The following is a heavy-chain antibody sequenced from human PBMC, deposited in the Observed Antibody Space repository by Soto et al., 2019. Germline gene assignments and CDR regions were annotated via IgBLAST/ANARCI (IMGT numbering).Heavy chain of an antibody. J-gene: IGHJ5*02. V-gene: IGHV1-24*01. CDR1: GYTLTELS. D-gene: IGHD6-13*01. CDR3: ATANLYSSSWYWFDP. Sequence: SVKVSCKVSGYTLTELSMHWVRQAPGKGLEWMGGFDPEDGETIYAQKFQGRVTMTEDTSTDTAYMELSSLRSEDTAVYYCATANLYSSSWYWFDPWGQGTLVTVSS. CDR2: FDPEDGET.